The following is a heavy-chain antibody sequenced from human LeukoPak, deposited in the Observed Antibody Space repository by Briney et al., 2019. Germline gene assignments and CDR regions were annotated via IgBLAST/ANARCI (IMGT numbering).Heavy chain of an antibody. CDR1: GYSFTSYW. CDR2: IYPGDSDT. V-gene: IGHV5-51*01. Sequence: GESLKISCKGSGYSFTSYWIGWVRQMPGKGLEWMGIIYPGDSDTRYSPSFQGRVTISADKSISTAYLQWSSLKASDTAMYYCARQGTLEDSYGYVEPSDYWGQGTLVTVSS. J-gene: IGHJ4*02. D-gene: IGHD5-18*01. CDR3: ARQGTLEDSYGYVEPSDY.